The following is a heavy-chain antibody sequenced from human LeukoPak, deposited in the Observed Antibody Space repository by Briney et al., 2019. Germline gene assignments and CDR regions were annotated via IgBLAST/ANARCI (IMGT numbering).Heavy chain of an antibody. D-gene: IGHD2-2*01. J-gene: IGHJ6*02. CDR3: ARDLIPAAVSDSYGMDV. V-gene: IGHV1-2*02. Sequence: ASVKVSCKASGYTFTAYYLHWVRQAPGQGLEWMGRINPNSGGPNSAQKFQGRVTMTRGTSISTAYMELNGLRSGDTAIYYCARDLIPAAVSDSYGMDVWGLGTTVTVSS. CDR1: GYTFTAYY. CDR2: INPNSGGP.